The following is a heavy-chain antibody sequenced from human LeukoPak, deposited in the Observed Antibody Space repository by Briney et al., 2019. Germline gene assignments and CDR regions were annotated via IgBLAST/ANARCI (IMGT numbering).Heavy chain of an antibody. CDR2: IIPSSGNT. D-gene: IGHD5-12*01. CDR3: ARARKEIAYDGWIDP. CDR1: VYTFSEYY. Sequence: AAVKDSCKPSVYTFSEYYLHWVSETPGQGVESMGWIIPSSGNTNSAQKFQGRVTMTRDTSITTVYMEMSRLRSDDTAVYYCARARKEIAYDGWIDPGGEGTLVTV. V-gene: IGHV1-2*02. J-gene: IGHJ5*01.